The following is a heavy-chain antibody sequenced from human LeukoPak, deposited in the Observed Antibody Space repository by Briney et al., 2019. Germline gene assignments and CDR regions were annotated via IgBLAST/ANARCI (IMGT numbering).Heavy chain of an antibody. J-gene: IGHJ4*02. CDR3: ALAYYYDSSGYYPIFDY. CDR2: IISNGGST. CDR1: GFTFSSYA. D-gene: IGHD3-22*01. Sequence: PGRSLRLSCAASGFTFSSYAMHWVRQAPGKGLEYVSAIISNGGSTYYANSVKGRFTISRDNSKNTLYLQMGSLRAEDMAVYYCALAYYYDSSGYYPIFDYWGQGTLVTVSS. V-gene: IGHV3-64*01.